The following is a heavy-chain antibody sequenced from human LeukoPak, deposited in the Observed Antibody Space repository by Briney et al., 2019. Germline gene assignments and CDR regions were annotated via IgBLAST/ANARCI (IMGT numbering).Heavy chain of an antibody. CDR3: AKDLLMTQLAVTAPFDY. J-gene: IGHJ4*02. Sequence: PGGSLRLSCVASGFTFSNYGMNWVRQAPGKGLEWVAFIWYDGNHQRLAESVKGRFAISRDNSKNIVYLEMNSLRVEDTAVYYCAKDLLMTQLAVTAPFDYWGQGTLVTVSS. D-gene: IGHD2-21*02. CDR2: IWYDGNHQ. V-gene: IGHV3-30*02. CDR1: GFTFSNYG.